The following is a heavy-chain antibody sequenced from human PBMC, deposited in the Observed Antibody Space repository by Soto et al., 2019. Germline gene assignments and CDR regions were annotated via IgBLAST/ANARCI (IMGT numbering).Heavy chain of an antibody. CDR2: ISTNGGGT. D-gene: IGHD6-19*01. CDR3: TRGWATLYSSGRFDY. V-gene: IGHV3-64*01. J-gene: IGHJ4*02. CDR1: GFNFSSYA. Sequence: EVQLVESGGGLVQPGGSLRLSCAASGFNFSSYAMHWVRQTPGKGLESVSSISTNGGGTFYANSVKGRFIVSRDNSKNTLYRQMVSLRTEDMAVYYCTRGWATLYSSGRFDYWGQGTLVTVSS.